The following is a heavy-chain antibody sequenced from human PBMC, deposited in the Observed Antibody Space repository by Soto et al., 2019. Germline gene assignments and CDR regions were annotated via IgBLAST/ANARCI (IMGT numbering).Heavy chain of an antibody. D-gene: IGHD2-2*01. CDR2: INPSSGGT. V-gene: IGHV1-2*02. CDR1: GCTFTGYY. Sequence: ASVKVSCTASGCTFTGYYMSWVLQAAGGGREGMGWINPSSGGTNYAQKFQGRVTMTRDTSISTAYMELSRLRSDETAVYYCAGGQTGYCSRTSCYYYYYGMDVWGQGTTVTVYS. J-gene: IGHJ6*02. CDR3: AGGQTGYCSRTSCYYYYYGMDV.